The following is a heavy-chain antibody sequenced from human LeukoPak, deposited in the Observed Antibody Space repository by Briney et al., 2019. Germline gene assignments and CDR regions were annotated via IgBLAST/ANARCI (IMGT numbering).Heavy chain of an antibody. CDR2: ISSGSTYT. CDR3: ARTGYGYNYFDY. D-gene: IGHD3-16*01. Sequence: GGSLRLSCAASEFTFSSYGMHWVRQAPGKGLEWVSSISSGSTYTYYADSVKGRFTISRDNAKNSLYLQMNSLRAEDTAVYYCARTGYGYNYFDYWGQGTLVTVSS. V-gene: IGHV3-21*01. J-gene: IGHJ4*02. CDR1: EFTFSSYG.